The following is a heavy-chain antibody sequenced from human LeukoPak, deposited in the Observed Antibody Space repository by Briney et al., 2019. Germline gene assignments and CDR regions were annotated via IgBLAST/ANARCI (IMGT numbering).Heavy chain of an antibody. Sequence: GGSLRLSCAASGFTFNIYAMNWVRQAPGKGLEWVSSISSSSSYIYYADSVKGRFTISRDNANNSLYLQMNSLRAEDTAVYYCARALNFDWLLGWRYYFDHWGQGTLVTVSS. CDR1: GFTFNIYA. D-gene: IGHD3-9*01. CDR3: ARALNFDWLLGWRYYFDH. V-gene: IGHV3-21*01. J-gene: IGHJ4*02. CDR2: ISSSSSYI.